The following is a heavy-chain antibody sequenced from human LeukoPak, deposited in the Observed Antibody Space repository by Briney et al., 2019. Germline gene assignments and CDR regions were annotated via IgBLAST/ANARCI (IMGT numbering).Heavy chain of an antibody. Sequence: GGSLRLSCAASGFTFSSYAMSWVRQAPGKGLEWVSAISGSGGSTYYADSVKGRFTISRDNSKSTLFLQVSSLRAEDTAVYYCAKDASQITMVRPNWFDSWGQGTRVTVSS. CDR1: GFTFSSYA. CDR3: AKDASQITMVRPNWFDS. D-gene: IGHD3-10*01. J-gene: IGHJ5*01. CDR2: ISGSGGST. V-gene: IGHV3-23*01.